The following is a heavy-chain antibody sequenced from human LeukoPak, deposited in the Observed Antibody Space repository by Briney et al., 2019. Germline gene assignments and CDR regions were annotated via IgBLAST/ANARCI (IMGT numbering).Heavy chain of an antibody. CDR2: IKSKTDGGTT. D-gene: IGHD3-3*01. CDR1: GFTFSNAW. Sequence: GGSLRLSCAASGFTFSNAWMSWVRQAPGKGLEWVGRIKSKTDGGTTDYAAPVKGRFTISRDDSKNTLYLQMNSLKTEDTAVYYCTTDPDSTYYDFWSGYSPIDYWGQGTLVTVSS. V-gene: IGHV3-15*01. CDR3: TTDPDSTYYDFWSGYSPIDY. J-gene: IGHJ4*02.